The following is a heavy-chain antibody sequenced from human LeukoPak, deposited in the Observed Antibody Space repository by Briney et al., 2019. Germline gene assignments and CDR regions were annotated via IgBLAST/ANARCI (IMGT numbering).Heavy chain of an antibody. CDR1: GGSISSGGYY. CDR2: IYYSGST. Sequence: SSETLSLTCTVSGGSISSGGYYWSWIRQHPGKGLEWIGYIYYSGSTYYNPSLKSRVTIPVDTSKNQFSLKLSSVTAADTAVYYCALGGTDYYDSSGLLGYWGQGTLVTVSS. J-gene: IGHJ4*02. D-gene: IGHD3-22*01. V-gene: IGHV4-31*03. CDR3: ALGGTDYYDSSGLLGY.